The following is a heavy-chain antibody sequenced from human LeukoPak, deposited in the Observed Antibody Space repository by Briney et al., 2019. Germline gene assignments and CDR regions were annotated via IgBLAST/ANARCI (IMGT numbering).Heavy chain of an antibody. J-gene: IGHJ6*03. Sequence: GGSLRLSCAASGFTFDDYDMSWVRQAPGKGLEWVSGINRNGGSTGYADSVKGRFTISRDNPKNSLYLQMNSLRADDTALYHCARGSWVYYVDVWGKGTTVTVSS. V-gene: IGHV3-20*01. CDR3: ARGSWVYYVDV. CDR2: INRNGGST. D-gene: IGHD6-13*01. CDR1: GFTFDDYD.